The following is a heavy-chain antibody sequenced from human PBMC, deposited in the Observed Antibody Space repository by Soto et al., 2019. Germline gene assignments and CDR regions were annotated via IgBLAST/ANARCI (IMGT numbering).Heavy chain of an antibody. J-gene: IGHJ4*02. D-gene: IGHD3-9*01. CDR3: ARDRLILTRTNALPPADY. CDR2: INPNSGGT. CDR1: GYTFTGYY. Sequence: QVQLVQSGAEVKKPGASVKVSCKASGYTFTGYYMHWVRQAPGQGLEWMGWINPNSGGTNYAQKFQGRVPMTRDTSISTAYMELSRLRSDDTAVYYCARDRLILTRTNALPPADYWGQGTLVTVSS. V-gene: IGHV1-2*02.